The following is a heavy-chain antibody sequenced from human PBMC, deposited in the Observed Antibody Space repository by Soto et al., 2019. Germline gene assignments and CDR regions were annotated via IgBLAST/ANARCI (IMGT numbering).Heavy chain of an antibody. CDR1: AYTFTRYY. CDR3: ARDQYHTDYYYYGMDV. J-gene: IGHJ6*02. D-gene: IGHD2-2*01. CDR2: INPSGGST. V-gene: IGHV1-46*01. Sequence: ASVNVSCKASAYTFTRYYIHWVRQAPGQGLEWMGIINPSGGSTSYAQKFQGRVTMTRDTSTSTVYMELSSLRSEDTAVYYCARDQYHTDYYYYGMDVWGQGTTVTVSS.